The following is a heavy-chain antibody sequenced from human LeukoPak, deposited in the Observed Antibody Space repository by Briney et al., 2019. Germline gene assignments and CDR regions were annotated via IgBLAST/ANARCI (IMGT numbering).Heavy chain of an antibody. J-gene: IGHJ4*02. CDR1: GDSISSGNFY. CDR2: IYYNGIT. Sequence: SETLSLTCTVSGDSISSGNFYWGWIRQPPGKELQWIGSIYYNGITHYNPSLESRVTISADTSTNEFSLKLRSVTATDTAMYYCARDHGDFVQHDWGQGTLVTVSS. CDR3: ARDHGDFVQHD. V-gene: IGHV4-39*01. D-gene: IGHD4-17*01.